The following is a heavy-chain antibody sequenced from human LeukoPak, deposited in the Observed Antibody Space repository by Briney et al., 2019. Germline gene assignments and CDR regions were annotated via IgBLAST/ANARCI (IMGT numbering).Heavy chain of an antibody. CDR3: ARTPGMVVVKTFYCMDV. Sequence: EASVKVSCKTSGYTFTSDGISWVRQAPGQGLEWMGWIGTYKGNTNYAQMFQGRVTMTTDTSASTAYMELKNLRSDDTAVYYCARTPGMVVVKTFYCMDVWAKGPRSPSP. J-gene: IGHJ6*02. CDR2: IGTYKGNT. D-gene: IGHD3-22*01. V-gene: IGHV1-18*01. CDR1: GYTFTSDG.